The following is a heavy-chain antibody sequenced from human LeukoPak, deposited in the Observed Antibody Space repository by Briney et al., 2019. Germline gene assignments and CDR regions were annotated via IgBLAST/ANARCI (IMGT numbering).Heavy chain of an antibody. CDR3: ARIYCSSTSCTLGDY. Sequence: PSQTLSLTCTVSGGSISSSSYYWGWIRQPPGKGLEWIGSIYYSGSTYYNPSLKSRVTISVDTSKNQFSLKLSSVAAADTAVYYCARIYCSSTSCTLGDYWGQGTLVTVSS. CDR1: GGSISSSSYY. CDR2: IYYSGST. V-gene: IGHV4-39*07. D-gene: IGHD2-2*01. J-gene: IGHJ4*02.